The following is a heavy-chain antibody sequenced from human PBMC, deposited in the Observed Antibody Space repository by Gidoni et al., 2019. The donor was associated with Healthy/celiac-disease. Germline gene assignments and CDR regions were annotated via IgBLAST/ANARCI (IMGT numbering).Heavy chain of an antibody. V-gene: IGHV3-21*01. D-gene: IGHD6-13*01. Sequence: EVQLVESGGGLVKPGGSLRLACAASGFTFCSYSMNCVRQAPGKGLEWVSSISSSSSYIYYADSVKGRFTISRDNAKNSLYLQMNSLRAEDTAVYYGARDRAARRDYYYYYGMDVWGQGTTVTVSS. CDR2: ISSSSSYI. CDR1: GFTFCSYS. CDR3: ARDRAARRDYYYYYGMDV. J-gene: IGHJ6*02.